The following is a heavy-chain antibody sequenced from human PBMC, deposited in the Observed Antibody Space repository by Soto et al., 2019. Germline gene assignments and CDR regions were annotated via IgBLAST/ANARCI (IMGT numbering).Heavy chain of an antibody. J-gene: IGHJ4*02. D-gene: IGHD3-22*01. V-gene: IGHV3-23*01. CDR1: GFTFSSYA. CDR2: ISGSGGST. CDR3: ATPGPYYYDSRGYFDY. Sequence: GGSLRLSCAASGFTFSSYAMSWVRQAPGKGLEWVSAISGSGGSTYYADSVKGRFTISRDNSKNTLYLQMNSLRAEDTAVYYCATPGPYYYDSRGYFDYWGQGTLVTVSS.